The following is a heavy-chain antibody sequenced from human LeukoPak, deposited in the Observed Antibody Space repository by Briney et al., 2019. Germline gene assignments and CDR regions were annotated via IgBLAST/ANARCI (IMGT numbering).Heavy chain of an antibody. V-gene: IGHV3-23*01. J-gene: IGHJ4*02. Sequence: GGSLRLSCAASGFTFSDYYMSWIRQAPGKGLEWVSAISGSGGSTYYADSVKGRFTISRDNSKNTLYLQMNSLRAEDTAVYYCVARYCSSTSCYKDYWGQGTLVTASS. D-gene: IGHD2-2*02. CDR3: VARYCSSTSCYKDY. CDR1: GFTFSDYY. CDR2: ISGSGGST.